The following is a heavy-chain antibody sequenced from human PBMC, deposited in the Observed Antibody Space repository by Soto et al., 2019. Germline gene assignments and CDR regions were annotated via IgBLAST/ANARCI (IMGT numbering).Heavy chain of an antibody. V-gene: IGHV4-31*03. CDR2: IYYSGST. CDR1: GGSISSGGYY. Sequence: SETLSLTCTVSGGSISSGGYYWSWIRQHPGKGLEWIGYIYYSGSTYYNPSLKSRVTISVYTSKNQFSLKLSSVTAADTAVYYCASFHSSGYYYMDVWGKGTTVTVSS. J-gene: IGHJ6*03. CDR3: ASFHSSGYYYMDV. D-gene: IGHD6-19*01.